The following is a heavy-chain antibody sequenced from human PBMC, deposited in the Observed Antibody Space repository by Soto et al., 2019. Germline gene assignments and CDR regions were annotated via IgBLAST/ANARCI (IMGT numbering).Heavy chain of an antibody. CDR2: IYSGGST. D-gene: IGHD6-13*01. CDR3: AREIATTGLYYFDY. V-gene: IGHV3-66*01. CDR1: GFTVSSNY. J-gene: IGHJ4*02. Sequence: GGSLRLSCAASGFTVSSNYVSWVRQAPGKGLEWVSVIYSGGSTYYADSVKGRFTISRDNSKNTVYLQMNSLRAEDTAVYYCAREIATTGLYYFDYWGQGTLVTVSS.